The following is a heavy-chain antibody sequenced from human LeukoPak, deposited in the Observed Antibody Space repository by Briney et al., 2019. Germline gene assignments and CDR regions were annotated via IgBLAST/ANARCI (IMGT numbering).Heavy chain of an antibody. D-gene: IGHD6-13*01. V-gene: IGHV1-69*05. CDR2: IIPIFRTA. Sequence: SVKVSCKAYGGTFSSYAISWVRQAPGQGLEWMGRIIPIFRTANYAQKFQGRVTISTDESTRTAYMEMSSLRSEDTAVYYCARRARIAAAWYYFDYWSQGTLVTVSS. J-gene: IGHJ4*02. CDR3: ARRARIAAAWYYFDY. CDR1: GGTFSSYA.